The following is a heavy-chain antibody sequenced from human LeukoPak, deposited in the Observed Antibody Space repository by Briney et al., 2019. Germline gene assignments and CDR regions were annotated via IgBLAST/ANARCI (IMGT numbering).Heavy chain of an antibody. D-gene: IGHD1-26*01. CDR1: GGSISSGGYY. Sequence: SQTLSLTCTVSGGSISSGGYYWSWIRQPAGKGLEWIGRIYTNGRTNYNPSLRSRLTMSVDTSKNLFSLKLTPVTAADTAVYYCVKYSGSYGSDYFDYWGQGTLVTVSS. CDR3: VKYSGSYGSDYFDY. J-gene: IGHJ4*02. CDR2: IYTNGRT. V-gene: IGHV4-61*02.